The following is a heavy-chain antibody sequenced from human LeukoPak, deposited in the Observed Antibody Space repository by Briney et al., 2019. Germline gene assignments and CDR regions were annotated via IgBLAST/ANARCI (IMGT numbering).Heavy chain of an antibody. V-gene: IGHV3-20*01. CDR1: GFTFSSYA. CDR3: AREGEYYYYYGMDV. Sequence: GGSLRLSCAASGFTFSSYAMSWVRQAPGKGLEWVSGINWNGGSTGYADSVKGRFTISRDNAKNSLYLQMNSLRAEDTALYHCAREGEYYYYYGMDVWGQGTTVTVSS. J-gene: IGHJ6*02. D-gene: IGHD3-10*01. CDR2: INWNGGST.